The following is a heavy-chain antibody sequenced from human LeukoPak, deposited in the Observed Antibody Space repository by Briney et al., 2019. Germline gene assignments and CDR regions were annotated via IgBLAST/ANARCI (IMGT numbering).Heavy chain of an antibody. CDR1: GNSISSGDYY. J-gene: IGHJ4*02. CDR3: ARVTGYRIEDYFDY. CDR2: IYTSGST. Sequence: PSETLSLTCTVSGNSISSGDYYWSWIRQPAGKGLEWIGRIYTSGSTNYNPSLKSRVTISGDTSKNQFSLRLSSVTAADTAVYYCARVTGYRIEDYFDYWGQGTLVTVSS. V-gene: IGHV4-61*02. D-gene: IGHD6-13*01.